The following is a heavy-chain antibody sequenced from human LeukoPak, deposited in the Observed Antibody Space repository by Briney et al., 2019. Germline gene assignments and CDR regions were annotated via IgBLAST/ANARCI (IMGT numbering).Heavy chain of an antibody. CDR3: AREYGSSIYYFDY. CDR2: INPNSGGT. J-gene: IGHJ4*02. CDR1: GYTFTGYY. D-gene: IGHD6-13*01. Sequence: ASVKVSCKASGYTFTGYYMHWVRQAPGQGLEWMGWINPNSGGTNYAQKFQGRVTMTRDTSISTAYMELSRLRSDDTAVYYCAREYGSSIYYFDYWGQGTLVTVSS. V-gene: IGHV1-2*02.